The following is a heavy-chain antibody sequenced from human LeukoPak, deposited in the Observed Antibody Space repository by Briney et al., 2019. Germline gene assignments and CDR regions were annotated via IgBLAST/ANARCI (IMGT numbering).Heavy chain of an antibody. V-gene: IGHV3-9*01. CDR1: GFTFDDYA. J-gene: IGHJ6*02. D-gene: IGHD6-19*01. Sequence: PGRSLRLSCAASGFTFDDYAMHWVRQAPGKGLEWVSGISWNSGSIGYADSVKGRFTISRDNAKNSLYLQMNSPRAEDTALYYCAKDAYSSGWYYYYYGMDVWGQGTTVTVSS. CDR3: AKDAYSSGWYYYYYGMDV. CDR2: ISWNSGSI.